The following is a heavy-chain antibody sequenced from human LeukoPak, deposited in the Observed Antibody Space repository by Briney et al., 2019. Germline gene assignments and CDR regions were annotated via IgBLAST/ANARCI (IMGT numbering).Heavy chain of an antibody. V-gene: IGHV3-23*01. CDR3: AKDSSITMIVVVITYFDY. D-gene: IGHD3-22*01. Sequence: GGSLRLSCAASGFFFSNYAMSWVRQAPGKGLEWVSAISGSGGSTYYADSVKGRFTISRDNSKNTLYLQMNSLRAEDTAVYYCAKDSSITMIVVVITYFDYWGQGTLVTVSS. CDR1: GFFFSNYA. J-gene: IGHJ4*02. CDR2: ISGSGGST.